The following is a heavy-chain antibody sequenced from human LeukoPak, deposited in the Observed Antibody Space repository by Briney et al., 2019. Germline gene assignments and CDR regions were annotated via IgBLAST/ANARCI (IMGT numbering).Heavy chain of an antibody. Sequence: ASVKVSCKASGYPFRSYVIHWLRQAPGQNLEWIGWINPANGNTKYSRNFQGRVTITRDTSASVVYMELSSLRSEDTAVYYCATEYNWNYILDYWGQGTLVTVSS. J-gene: IGHJ4*02. CDR1: GYPFRSYV. CDR3: ATEYNWNYILDY. CDR2: INPANGNT. V-gene: IGHV1-3*01. D-gene: IGHD1-7*01.